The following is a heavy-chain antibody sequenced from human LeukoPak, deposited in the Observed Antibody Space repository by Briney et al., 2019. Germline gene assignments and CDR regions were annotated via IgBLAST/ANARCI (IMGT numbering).Heavy chain of an antibody. V-gene: IGHV1-69*05. Sequence: SVKVSCKASGGTFSSYAISWVRQAPGQGLEWMGVIIPIFGTANYAQKFQGRVTITTDESTSTAYMELSSLRSEDTAVYYCARELVEMAEKEGYFDYWGQGTLVTVSS. D-gene: IGHD5-24*01. CDR1: GGTFSSYA. CDR3: ARELVEMAEKEGYFDY. CDR2: IIPIFGTA. J-gene: IGHJ4*02.